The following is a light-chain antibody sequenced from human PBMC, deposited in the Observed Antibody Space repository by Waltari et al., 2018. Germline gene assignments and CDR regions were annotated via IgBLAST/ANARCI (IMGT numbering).Light chain of an antibody. Sequence: QSVVTQPPSASGTPGQRVTISCSGSSPTIGKNFVYWYHQSPGTAPKLLIYRNNQRPSGVPDRFSGSKSGTSASLAISGLRSEDESDYYCATWDDSLRGWVFGGGTKLTVL. CDR1: SPTIGKNF. CDR2: RNN. J-gene: IGLJ3*02. V-gene: IGLV1-47*01. CDR3: ATWDDSLRGWV.